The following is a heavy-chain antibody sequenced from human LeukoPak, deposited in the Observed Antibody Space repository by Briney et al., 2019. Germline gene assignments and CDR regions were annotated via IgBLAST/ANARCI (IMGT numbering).Heavy chain of an antibody. D-gene: IGHD6-25*01. CDR1: CGSFSGYY. J-gene: IGHJ4*02. CDR3: ARCPQPARADYFDF. Sequence: SETLSLTCAVYCGSFSGYYWSWIRQPPGKGLEWIGEINHSGSTNYNPSLKSRVTISVDTSKNQFSLKLSSVTAADTAVYYCARCPQPARADYFDFWGQVTLFTVSS. CDR2: INHSGST. V-gene: IGHV4-34*01.